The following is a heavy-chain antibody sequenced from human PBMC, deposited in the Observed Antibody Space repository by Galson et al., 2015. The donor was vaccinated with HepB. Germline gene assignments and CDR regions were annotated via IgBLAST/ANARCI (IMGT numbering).Heavy chain of an antibody. CDR1: GFAFSNYS. J-gene: IGHJ4*02. D-gene: IGHD4-17*01. CDR3: ARDRGYGEYILDY. Sequence: SLRLSCAATGFAFSNYSMHWVRQAPGKGLEWVGVISYDGSSKYYPDSVKGRIAISRDNSKNTLYVHMNSLRTEDTAVYFCARDRGYGEYILDYWGQGTLVTVSS. V-gene: IGHV3-30*09. CDR2: ISYDGSSK.